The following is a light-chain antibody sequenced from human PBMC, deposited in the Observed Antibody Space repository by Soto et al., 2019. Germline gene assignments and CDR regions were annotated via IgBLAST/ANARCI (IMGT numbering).Light chain of an antibody. CDR1: QSVSASQ. CDR3: QQYTQSLWT. Sequence: EPVLTQSPGTLSLSPGERATLSSRTSQSVSASQLAWYQQKPGQAPRPLIYGISKRAGGIPDRHTGSVSETDFSLTIDGLEPEDFTVYHCQQYTQSLWTFGQGTKVDIK. V-gene: IGKV3-20*01. J-gene: IGKJ1*01. CDR2: GIS.